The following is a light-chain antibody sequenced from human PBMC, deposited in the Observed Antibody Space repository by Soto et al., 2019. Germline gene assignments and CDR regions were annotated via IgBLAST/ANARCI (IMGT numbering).Light chain of an antibody. CDR2: STS. Sequence: QAVVTQEPSFSVSPGGTVTLTCGLISGSVSSDHHPSWYQQTPGQAPRTLISSTSARSSGVPDRFSGSILGNKAALTITGAQADDESDYDCVLYRRGGIWVFGGGTKLTVL. V-gene: IGLV8-61*01. J-gene: IGLJ2*01. CDR3: VLYRRGGIWV. CDR1: SGSVSSDHH.